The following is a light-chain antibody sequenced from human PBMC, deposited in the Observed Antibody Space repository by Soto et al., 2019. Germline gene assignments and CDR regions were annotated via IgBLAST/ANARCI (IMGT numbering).Light chain of an antibody. CDR3: QQYNSYPIT. V-gene: IGKV1-5*01. CDR2: AAS. J-gene: IGKJ5*01. CDR1: QIISSW. Sequence: DIQMTQSPSTLSASVGDRVIITCRASQIISSWLAWYQQKPGKAPKLLIYAASTLQSEVPPRFSGSGSGTEFTLTISSLQPDDFATYYCQQYNSYPITFGQGTRLEIK.